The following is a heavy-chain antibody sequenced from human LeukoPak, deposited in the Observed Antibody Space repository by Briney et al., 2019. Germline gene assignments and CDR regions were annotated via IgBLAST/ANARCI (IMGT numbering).Heavy chain of an antibody. V-gene: IGHV3-23*01. D-gene: IGHD2-8*01. CDR2: ISGSGGST. CDR3: AKYIHRVH. J-gene: IGHJ4*02. Sequence: GGSLRLPCAAPGFTFSSNAMSWVGQAPGRGLEWVSAISGSGGSTYYADSVKGRFTISRDNSKNTLYLQMNSLRAEDTAVYYCAKYIHRVHWGQGTLVTVSS. CDR1: GFTFSSNA.